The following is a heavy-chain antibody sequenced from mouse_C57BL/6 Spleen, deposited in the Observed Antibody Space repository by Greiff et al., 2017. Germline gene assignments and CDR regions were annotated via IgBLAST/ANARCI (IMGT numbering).Heavy chain of an antibody. V-gene: IGHV3-1*01. CDR2: ISYSGST. D-gene: IGHD1-1*01. Sequence: EVQVVESGPGMVKPSQSLSLTCTVTGYSITSGYDWHWIRHFPGNKLEWMGYISYSGSTNYNPSLKSRISITHDTSKNHFFLKLNSVTTEDTATYYCARDGYYGSSPSYFDVWGTGTTVTVSS. J-gene: IGHJ1*03. CDR1: GYSITSGYD. CDR3: ARDGYYGSSPSYFDV.